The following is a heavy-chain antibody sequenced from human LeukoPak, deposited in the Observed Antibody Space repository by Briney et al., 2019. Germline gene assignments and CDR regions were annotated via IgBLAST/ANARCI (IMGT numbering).Heavy chain of an antibody. CDR2: IYYRGTT. D-gene: IGHD4-17*01. V-gene: IGHV4-59*01. J-gene: IGHJ6*02. CDR1: GGSINSDF. Sequence: SETLSLTCTVSGGSINSDFWTWIRQPPGKGLEWVGDIYYRGTTYYNPTLKSRLTMSVDTSKNQFSLRLSSVTAADTAVYYCAREGYGVNYYGMDVWGQGTTVTVSS. CDR3: AREGYGVNYYGMDV.